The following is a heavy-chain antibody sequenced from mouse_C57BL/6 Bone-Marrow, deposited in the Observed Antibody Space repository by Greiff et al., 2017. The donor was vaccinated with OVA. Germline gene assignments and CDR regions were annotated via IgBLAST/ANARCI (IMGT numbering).Heavy chain of an antibody. V-gene: IGHV1-81*01. CDR1: GYTFTSYG. CDR3: ARWRGRRDFDD. Sequence: QVQLKESGAELARPGASVKLSCKASGYTFTSYGISWVKQRTGQGLEWIGEIYPRSGNTYYNEKFKGKATLTADKSSSTAYMELRSLTSEDSAVYFCARWRGRRDFDDWGKGTTRTVSS. CDR2: IYPRSGNT. J-gene: IGHJ2*01.